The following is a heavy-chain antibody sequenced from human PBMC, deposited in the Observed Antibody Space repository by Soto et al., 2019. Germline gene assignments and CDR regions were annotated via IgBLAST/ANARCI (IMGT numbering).Heavy chain of an antibody. CDR2: IKPDGSEK. CDR3: ARGAY. J-gene: IGHJ4*02. Sequence: EVQLVESGGGLVQPGGSLRLSCEASGFTFSSYWMTWVRQAPGKGLEWVANIKPDGSEKFYVDSVKGRFTISRDNVKNSLYLQMNSLRAEDTAVYYCARGAYWGQGTLVTVSS. V-gene: IGHV3-7*01. CDR1: GFTFSSYW.